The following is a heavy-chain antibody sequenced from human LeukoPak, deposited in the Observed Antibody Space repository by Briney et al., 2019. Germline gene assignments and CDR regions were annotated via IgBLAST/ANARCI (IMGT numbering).Heavy chain of an antibody. J-gene: IGHJ4*02. CDR3: AREPHRSYDSSGYYYDPNYFDY. CDR2: ISGGST. CDR1: GFTVSSNE. V-gene: IGHV3-38-3*01. D-gene: IGHD3-22*01. Sequence: GGSLRLSCAASGFTVSSNEMSWVRQAPGKGLEWVSSISGGSTYYADSRKGRFTISRDNSKNTLYLQMNSLRAEDTAVYYCAREPHRSYDSSGYYYDPNYFDYWGQGTLVTVSS.